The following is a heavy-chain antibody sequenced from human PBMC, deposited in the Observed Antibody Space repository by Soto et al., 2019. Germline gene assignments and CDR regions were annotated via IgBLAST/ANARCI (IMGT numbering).Heavy chain of an antibody. D-gene: IGHD7-27*01. CDR1: GRTSPPYH. CDR2: INPSGDST. J-gene: IGHJ4*02. V-gene: IGHV1-46*01. Sequence: QVQLVQSGAEVTKPGASVKISCKTSGRTSPPYHVHWVRQAPGQGPEWMGIINPSGDSTTYAQNFHGRVSMTRESSTKRVFMELRSLTAEDTAMYYWARDAWGPYYRGQGTLVTVSS. CDR3: ARDAWGPYY.